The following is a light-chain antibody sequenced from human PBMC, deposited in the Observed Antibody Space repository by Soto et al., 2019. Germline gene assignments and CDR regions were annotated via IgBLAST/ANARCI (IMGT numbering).Light chain of an antibody. CDR3: QQSFSTLT. J-gene: IGKJ4*01. V-gene: IGKV1-39*01. CDR1: RTISIY. CDR2: AAS. Sequence: DLQMTQSPSSLSASVGDRVTITCRASRTISIYLSWYQQKPGKAPKLLIYAASSLQSGVPSRFSGSGSGTDFTLTISSLQPEDFATYYCQQSFSTLTFGGGTKVEIK.